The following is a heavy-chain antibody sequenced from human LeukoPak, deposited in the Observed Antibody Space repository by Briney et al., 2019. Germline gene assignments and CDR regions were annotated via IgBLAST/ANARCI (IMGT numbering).Heavy chain of an antibody. CDR2: ISSSSSYI. Sequence: KSSETLSLTCAVYGGSFSGYYWSWIRQPPGKGLEWVSSISSSSSYIYYADSVKGRFTISRDNAKNSLYLQMNSLRAEDTAVYYCARDGYSFGYGAFDIWGQGTLVTVSS. J-gene: IGHJ3*02. CDR1: GGSFSGYY. D-gene: IGHD5-18*01. CDR3: ARDGYSFGYGAFDI. V-gene: IGHV3-21*01.